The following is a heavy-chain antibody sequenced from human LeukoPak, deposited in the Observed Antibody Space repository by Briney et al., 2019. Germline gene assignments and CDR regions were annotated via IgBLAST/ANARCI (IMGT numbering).Heavy chain of an antibody. Sequence: GGSLRLSCAASGFTFSSYWMHWVRQAPGQGLVWVSRINSDGSTTNYADPVKGRFTISRDNAKNTLYLQMNSLRAEDTAVYYCAKVRSGWIDAFNIWGQGTMVTVSS. D-gene: IGHD6-19*01. CDR2: INSDGSTT. V-gene: IGHV3-74*01. CDR1: GFTFSSYW. J-gene: IGHJ3*02. CDR3: AKVRSGWIDAFNI.